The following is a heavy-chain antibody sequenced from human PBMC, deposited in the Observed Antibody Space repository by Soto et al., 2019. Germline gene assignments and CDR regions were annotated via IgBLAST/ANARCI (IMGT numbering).Heavy chain of an antibody. J-gene: IGHJ4*02. Sequence: PSETLSLTCTVSGGSISSSSYYGGWILQPPGKGLEWILSIYYSGITYYNPSLKSRVTISVDTSKNQFSLKLSSVTAADTAVYYCARNMGLDHWGQGTLVTVSS. CDR2: IYYSGIT. D-gene: IGHD1-26*01. CDR1: GGSISSSSYY. CDR3: ARNMGLDH. V-gene: IGHV4-39*01.